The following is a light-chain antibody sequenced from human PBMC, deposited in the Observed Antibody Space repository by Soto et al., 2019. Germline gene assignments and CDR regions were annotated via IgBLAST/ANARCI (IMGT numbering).Light chain of an antibody. V-gene: IGKV3-15*01. J-gene: IGKJ5*01. CDR3: QHYTAWPPIT. CDR1: QSVNTN. CDR2: GAS. Sequence: EIVMTQSPATLSVSPGERATLSCLASQSVNTNLAWYQQKPGQAPRFLIYGASTRATGIPARFSGSGSGTEFTLTISSLQSEDFAVYYCQHYTAWPPITFGQGTRLEIK.